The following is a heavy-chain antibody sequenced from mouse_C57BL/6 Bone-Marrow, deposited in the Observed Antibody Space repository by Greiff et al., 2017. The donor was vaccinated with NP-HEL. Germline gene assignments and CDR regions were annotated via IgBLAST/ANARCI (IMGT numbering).Heavy chain of an antibody. CDR2: IYPRDGST. Sequence: QVQLQQSGPELVKPGASVKLSCKASGYTFTSYDINWVKQRPGQGLAWIGWIYPRDGSTKYNEKFKGKATLTVDTSSSTAYMELHSLTSEDSAVYFCARWGYGVATDWYFDVWGTGTTVSVSS. D-gene: IGHD1-1*01. CDR1: GYTFTSYD. CDR3: ARWGYGVATDWYFDV. V-gene: IGHV1-85*01. J-gene: IGHJ1*03.